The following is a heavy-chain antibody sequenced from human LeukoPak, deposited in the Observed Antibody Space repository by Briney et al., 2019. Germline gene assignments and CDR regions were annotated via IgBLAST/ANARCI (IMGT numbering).Heavy chain of an antibody. J-gene: IGHJ4*02. CDR1: GFTFDDYA. CDR3: AKGTGRYWTFFDY. V-gene: IGHV3-9*01. D-gene: IGHD1-26*01. CDR2: ISWNSGSI. Sequence: GGSLRLSCAASGFTFDDYAMHWVRQAPGKGLELVSGISWNSGSIDYADSVKGRFTISRDNAKNSLYLQMNSLRPEDTAFYYCAKGTGRYWTFFDYWGQGTLVTVSS.